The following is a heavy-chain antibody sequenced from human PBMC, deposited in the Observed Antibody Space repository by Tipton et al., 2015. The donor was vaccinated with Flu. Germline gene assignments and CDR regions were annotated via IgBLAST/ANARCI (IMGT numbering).Heavy chain of an antibody. J-gene: IGHJ6*02. CDR3: ARQYHGLDV. CDR2: IYNTWST. CDR1: ADSISSNY. D-gene: IGHD2-2*01. Sequence: TLSLTCSVSADSISSNYWSWIRQSPGKGLEWIGYIYNTWSTNYNPSLKSRITISVDTSKDQFSLNLRSVTAADTAVYYCARQYHGLDVWGQGTTVSVS. V-gene: IGHV4-59*08.